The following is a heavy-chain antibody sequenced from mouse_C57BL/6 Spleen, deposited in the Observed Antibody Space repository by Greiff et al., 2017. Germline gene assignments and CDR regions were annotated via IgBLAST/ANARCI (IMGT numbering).Heavy chain of an antibody. CDR3: ARGGDYDY. Sequence: QLQQSGPGLVKPSQSLSLTCSVTGYSITSGYYWNWIRQFPGNKLEWMGYISYDGSNNYNPSLKNRISITRDTSKNQFFLKLNSVTTEDTATYYCARGGDYDYWGQGTTLTVSS. D-gene: IGHD2-4*01. CDR2: ISYDGSN. J-gene: IGHJ2*01. V-gene: IGHV3-6*01. CDR1: GYSITSGYY.